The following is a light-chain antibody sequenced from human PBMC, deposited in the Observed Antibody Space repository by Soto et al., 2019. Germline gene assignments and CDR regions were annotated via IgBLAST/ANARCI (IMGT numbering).Light chain of an antibody. V-gene: IGLV2-18*01. CDR1: STDFVTYNR. CDR2: EAS. J-gene: IGLJ1*01. CDR3: SLYTSENTYV. Sequence: QSVLTEAPCVSGSPGQSVTISCTGTSTDFVTYNRVSWYQQPPGTAPKLIVYEASNRPSGVPDRFSGSKSGNTASLTISGLQAADEADYYCSLYTSENTYVFGTGTKVIVL.